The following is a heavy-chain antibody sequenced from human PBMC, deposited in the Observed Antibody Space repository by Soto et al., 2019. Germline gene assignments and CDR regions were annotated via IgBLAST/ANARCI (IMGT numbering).Heavy chain of an antibody. Sequence: SETLSLTCTVSGGSISSSSYSWGWIGQPPGKGLEWIGSIYYSGSTYSNPSLTSRVTISVDTSKNQFSLKLSSVTAADTAVYYCARHGSEAYCSGGSCYSEGYYYYYGMDVWGKGTTVT. CDR3: ARHGSEAYCSGGSCYSEGYYYYYGMDV. V-gene: IGHV4-39*01. D-gene: IGHD2-15*01. J-gene: IGHJ6*04. CDR2: IYYSGST. CDR1: GGSISSSSYS.